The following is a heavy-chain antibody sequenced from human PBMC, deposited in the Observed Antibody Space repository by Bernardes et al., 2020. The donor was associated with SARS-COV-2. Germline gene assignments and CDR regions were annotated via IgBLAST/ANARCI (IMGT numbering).Heavy chain of an antibody. D-gene: IGHD3-9*01. J-gene: IGHJ6*02. Sequence: AQVKVACKVSGYTLTELSMHWVRQAPGKGLEWMGGFDPEDGETIYAQKFQGRVTMTEDTSTDTAYMELSSLRSEDTAVYYCATDQRYYDILTGRTYYYGMDVWGQGTTVTVSS. V-gene: IGHV1-24*01. CDR3: ATDQRYYDILTGRTYYYGMDV. CDR1: GYTLTELS. CDR2: FDPEDGET.